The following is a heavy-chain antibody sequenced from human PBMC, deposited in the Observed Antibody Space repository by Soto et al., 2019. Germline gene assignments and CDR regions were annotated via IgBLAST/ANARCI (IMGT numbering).Heavy chain of an antibody. CDR2: IYYSGST. D-gene: IGHD6-13*01. CDR1: GGSISSSDYY. CDR3: ARHLNSPGFTHSWFAYFDY. Sequence: PSETLSLTCTVSGGSISSSDYYWGWIRQPPGKGLEWIGSIYYSGSTYYNPSLKSRITISVDTSKNHFSLKLSSVTAADTAVYYCARHLNSPGFTHSWFAYFDYWGQGTLVTVSS. V-gene: IGHV4-39*01. J-gene: IGHJ4*02.